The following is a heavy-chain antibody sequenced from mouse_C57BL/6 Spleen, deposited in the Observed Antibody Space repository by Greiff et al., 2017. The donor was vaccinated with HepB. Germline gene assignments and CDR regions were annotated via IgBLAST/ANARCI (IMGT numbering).Heavy chain of an antibody. CDR2: IYPGDGDT. CDR3: ARGEGSGYGWFAY. V-gene: IGHV1-82*01. J-gene: IGHJ3*01. CDR1: GYAFSSSW. D-gene: IGHD3-2*02. Sequence: VQLQQSGPELVKPGASVKISCKASGYAFSSSWMHWVKQRPGKGLEWIGRIYPGDGDTNYNGKFKGKATLTADKSSSTAYMQLSSLTSEDSAVYFCARGEGSGYGWFAYWGQGTLVTVSA.